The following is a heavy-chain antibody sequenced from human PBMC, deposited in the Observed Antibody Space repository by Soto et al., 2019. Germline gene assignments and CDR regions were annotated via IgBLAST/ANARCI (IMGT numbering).Heavy chain of an antibody. V-gene: IGHV1-18*01. D-gene: IGHD3-3*01. CDR1: GYTFTSYG. CDR2: ISAYNGNT. Sequence: QVQLVQSGAEVKKPGASVKVSCQASGYTFTSYGISWVRQAPGQGLEWMGWISAYNGNTNYAQKLQGRVTMTTDTSTSTAYMELRSLRSDDTAVYYCARERAYDFWSGYYTSIEHYFDYWGQGTLVTVSS. CDR3: ARERAYDFWSGYYTSIEHYFDY. J-gene: IGHJ4*02.